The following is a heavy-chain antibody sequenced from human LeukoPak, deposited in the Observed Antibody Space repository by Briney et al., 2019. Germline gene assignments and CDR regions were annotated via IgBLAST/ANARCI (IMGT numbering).Heavy chain of an antibody. V-gene: IGHV3-23*01. CDR1: GFTFSSYA. CDR2: ISGSGGST. Sequence: PGGSLRLSCAASGFTFSSYAMSWVRQAPGKGLEWVSAISGSGGSTYYADSVKGRFTISRDNSKNTLYLQMNSLRAEDTAVYYCAREAQYCSGGSCYSIPDNWFDPWGQGTLVTVSS. D-gene: IGHD2-15*01. CDR3: AREAQYCSGGSCYSIPDNWFDP. J-gene: IGHJ5*02.